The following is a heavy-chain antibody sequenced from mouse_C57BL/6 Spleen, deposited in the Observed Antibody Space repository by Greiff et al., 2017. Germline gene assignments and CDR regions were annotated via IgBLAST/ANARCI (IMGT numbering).Heavy chain of an antibody. V-gene: IGHV5-15*01. D-gene: IGHD2-1*01. CDR2: ISNLAYSI. Sequence: EVMLVESGGGLVQPGGSLKLSCAASGFTFSDYGMAWVRQAPRKGPDWVAFISNLAYSIYYADTVTGRFTISRENAKNTLYLEMSSLGSEDTAMYYCARQYGNYGSMDYWGQGTSVTVSS. CDR3: ARQYGNYGSMDY. J-gene: IGHJ4*01. CDR1: GFTFSDYG.